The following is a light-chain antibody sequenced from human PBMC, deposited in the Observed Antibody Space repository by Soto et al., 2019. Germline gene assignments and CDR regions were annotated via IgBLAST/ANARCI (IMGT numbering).Light chain of an antibody. CDR1: QSISSW. V-gene: IGKV1-5*01. Sequence: DIQMTQSPSTLSASVGDRVTITCRASQSISSWLAWYQQKPGKAPKLLNADASTLESWVPSRFSGSVSGTDFTLTISSLQPDGFATYYCQQDSSYYTVGQGTTLEIK. CDR3: QQDSSYYT. CDR2: DAS. J-gene: IGKJ2*01.